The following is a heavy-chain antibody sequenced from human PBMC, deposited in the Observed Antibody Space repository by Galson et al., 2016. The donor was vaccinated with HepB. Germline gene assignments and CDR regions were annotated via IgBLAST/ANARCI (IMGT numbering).Heavy chain of an antibody. CDR3: ARDDSGGWYGFHYGMDV. J-gene: IGHJ6*02. V-gene: IGHV4-39*07. D-gene: IGHD6-19*01. CDR2: FFYGGNT. CDR1: GGSISSSSSFY. Sequence: SETLSLTCTVSGGSISSSSSFYWGWIRQPPGKGLEWIGSFFYGGNTYYNPSLKSRVTISVDTSKNQFSLKLSSVTAADTGVYYCARDDSGGWYGFHYGMDVWGQGTTVTVSS.